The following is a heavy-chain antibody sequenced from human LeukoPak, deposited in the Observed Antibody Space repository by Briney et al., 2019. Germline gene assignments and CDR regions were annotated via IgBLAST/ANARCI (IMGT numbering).Heavy chain of an antibody. CDR2: IKPNSGVT. D-gene: IGHD6-19*01. V-gene: IGHV1-2*02. Sequence: ASVKVSCKASGYPFSDYYLHWVRQAPGQGLEWMGWIKPNSGVTKYAQKFQGRVIMTRDTSISTAYMEFNRLRSDDTAMYYCARGQQWLEAFEHWGQGTLVTVSS. CDR3: ARGQQWLEAFEH. J-gene: IGHJ4*02. CDR1: GYPFSDYY.